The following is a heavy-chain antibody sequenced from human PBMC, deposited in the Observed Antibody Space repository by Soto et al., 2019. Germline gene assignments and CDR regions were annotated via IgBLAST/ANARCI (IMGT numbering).Heavy chain of an antibody. Sequence: GLSLTLSCAASGFTFSSYAISWVRQAPGKGLEWVSAISGSGGSTYYADSVKGRFTISRDNSQNPLYLQMNSLRAEDTAVYYCAKDFPSFYSIIWCYYYYRIDHWGQGPLVTVSS. J-gene: IGHJ4*03. D-gene: IGHD3-22*01. CDR3: AKDFPSFYSIIWCYYYYRIDH. CDR2: ISGSGGST. V-gene: IGHV3-23*01. CDR1: GFTFSSYA.